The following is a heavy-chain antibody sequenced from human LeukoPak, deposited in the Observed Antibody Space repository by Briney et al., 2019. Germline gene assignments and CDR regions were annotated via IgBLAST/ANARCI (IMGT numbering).Heavy chain of an antibody. D-gene: IGHD1-26*01. CDR1: GGSISSGGYY. V-gene: IGHV4-39*07. J-gene: IGHJ4*02. CDR2: IYYSGST. CDR3: ARAAEVGAPHGGRYYFDY. Sequence: SQTLSLTCTVSGGSISSGGYYWSWIRQHPGKGLEWIGSIYYSGSTYNNPSLKSRVTMSVDTSKNQFSLKLSSVTAADTAVYYCARAAEVGAPHGGRYYFDYWGQGTLVTVSS.